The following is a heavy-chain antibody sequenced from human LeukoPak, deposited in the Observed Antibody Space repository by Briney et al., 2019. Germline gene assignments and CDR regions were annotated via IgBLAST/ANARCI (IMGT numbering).Heavy chain of an antibody. CDR1: GDSISSSSYY. CDR2: IYYSGST. J-gene: IGHJ3*02. D-gene: IGHD3-22*01. V-gene: IGHV4-39*01. CDR3: ARQPPQIDYYDSTGYYQGAFDI. Sequence: PSETLSLTCTVSGDSISSSSYYWGWIRQPPGKGLEWIASIYYSGSTYYNPSLKSRVTISVDTSKNQFSLKLSSVTDADTAVYYCARQPPQIDYYDSTGYYQGAFDIWGQGTMVTVSS.